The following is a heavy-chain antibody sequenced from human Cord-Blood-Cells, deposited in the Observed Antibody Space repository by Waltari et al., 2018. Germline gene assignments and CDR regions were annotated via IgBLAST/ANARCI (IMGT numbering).Heavy chain of an antibody. D-gene: IGHD2-2*01. CDR3: ARPVGYCSSTSCPGWFDP. V-gene: IGHV1-69*01. Sequence: QVQLVQSGAEVKKPGSSVKVSCKASGGPFSSYAISWVRQAPGHGLEWMGGIIPIFGTANTAQKVQGRGTITADESTSTAYMELSSLRSEDTAVYYCARPVGYCSSTSCPGWFDPWGQGTLVTVAS. CDR2: IIPIFGTA. J-gene: IGHJ5*02. CDR1: GGPFSSYA.